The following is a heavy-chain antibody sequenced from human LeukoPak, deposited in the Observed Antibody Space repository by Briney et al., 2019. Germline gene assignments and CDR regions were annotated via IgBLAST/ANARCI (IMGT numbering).Heavy chain of an antibody. D-gene: IGHD3/OR15-3a*01. J-gene: IGHJ4*02. CDR3: GRGRLGLAGDY. CDR2: INHSGST. V-gene: IGHV4-34*01. CDR1: VGSFSGYY. Sequence: SETLSLTCAVYVGSFSGYYWSWIRQPPGKGLEWIGEINHSGSTKYNPPLKRRVTISVDTSKNHFSLKLKSVTAADAAVYYCGRGRLGLAGDYWGRGSLVTVSS.